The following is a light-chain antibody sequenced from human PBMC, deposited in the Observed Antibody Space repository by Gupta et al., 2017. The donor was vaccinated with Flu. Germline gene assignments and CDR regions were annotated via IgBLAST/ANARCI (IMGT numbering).Light chain of an antibody. CDR3: QQYNNYHT. V-gene: IGKV1-5*03. CDR2: QVS. CDR1: QTISNW. J-gene: IGKJ2*01. Sequence: VGDRVTITCRASQTISNWLAWYQQKPGRAPKLLIYQVSNLESGVPSRFSGSGSGTEFTLTISGLQPDDFATYYCQQYNNYHTFGQGTKLEIK.